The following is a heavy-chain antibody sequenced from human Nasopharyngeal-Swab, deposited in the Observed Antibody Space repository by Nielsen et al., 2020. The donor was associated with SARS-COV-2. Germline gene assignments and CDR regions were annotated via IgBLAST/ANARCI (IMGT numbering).Heavy chain of an antibody. CDR3: ARLLVPAAIRPLYYFDY. CDR1: GYSFTSYW. CDR2: IYPGDSDT. Sequence: KVSCKGSGYSFTSYWIGWVRQMPGKGLEWMGIIYPGDSDTRYSPSFQGQVTISADKSISTAYLQWSSLKASDTAMYYCARLLVPAAIRPLYYFDYWGQGTLVTVSS. V-gene: IGHV5-51*01. J-gene: IGHJ4*02. D-gene: IGHD2-2*02.